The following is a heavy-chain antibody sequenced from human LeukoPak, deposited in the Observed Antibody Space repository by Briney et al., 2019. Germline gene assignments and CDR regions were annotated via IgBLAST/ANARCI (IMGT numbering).Heavy chain of an antibody. D-gene: IGHD3-10*01. Sequence: GSLRLSCAASGLTFSSYAMSWVRQAPGKGLEWVSAISGSGGSTYYADSVKGRFTISRDNSKNTLYLQMNSLRAEDTAVYYCARFAGGRRQYYFDYWGQGTLVTVSS. CDR3: ARFAGGRRQYYFDY. J-gene: IGHJ4*02. CDR2: ISGSGGST. CDR1: GLTFSSYA. V-gene: IGHV3-23*01.